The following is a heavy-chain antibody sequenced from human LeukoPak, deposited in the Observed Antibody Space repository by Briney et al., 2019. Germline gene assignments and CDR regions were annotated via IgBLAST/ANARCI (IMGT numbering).Heavy chain of an antibody. CDR2: IYPSGTT. CDR3: ARDSPRDNIVYYYYMDV. D-gene: IGHD3-16*02. V-gene: IGHV4-4*07. CDR1: GASLSSSY. J-gene: IGHJ6*03. Sequence: SETLSLNCTVSGASLSSSYWSWIRQSGGKGLAWIGRIYPSGTTNYNPSLRSRVTISVDKSKNQFSLNLTSVTAADTAIYYCARDSPRDNIVYYYYMDVWGKGTTVTVSS.